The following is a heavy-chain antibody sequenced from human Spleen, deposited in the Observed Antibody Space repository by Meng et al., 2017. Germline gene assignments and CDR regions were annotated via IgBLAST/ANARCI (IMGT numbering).Heavy chain of an antibody. CDR2: INPYSGAT. CDR3: AREGGNRGYDAFDI. V-gene: IGHV1-46*04. Sequence: GGSLRLSCKASGFTLSDYFIHWVRQAPGQGLEWMGVINPYSGATTYAQRLQGRVIMTTDTSTTTVYMDLISLTSEDTAVYYCAREGGNRGYDAFDIWGQGTMVTVSS. J-gene: IGHJ3*02. CDR1: GFTLSDYF. D-gene: IGHD5-12*01.